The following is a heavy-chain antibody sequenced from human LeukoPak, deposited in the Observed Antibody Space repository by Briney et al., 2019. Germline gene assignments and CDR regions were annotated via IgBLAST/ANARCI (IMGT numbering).Heavy chain of an antibody. CDR2: ISGSGGST. V-gene: IGHV3-23*01. Sequence: GGSLRLSCAASGFTFSSYAMNWVRQAPGKGLEWVSAISGSGGSTYYADSVKGRFTISRDNSKNTLYLQMNSLRVEGTAVYYCAKEGGYCSSTSCYDYWGQGTLVTVSS. CDR1: GFTFSSYA. D-gene: IGHD2-2*01. CDR3: AKEGGYCSSTSCYDY. J-gene: IGHJ4*02.